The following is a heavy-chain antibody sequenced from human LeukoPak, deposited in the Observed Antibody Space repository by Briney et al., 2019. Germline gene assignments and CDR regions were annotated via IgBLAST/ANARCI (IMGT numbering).Heavy chain of an antibody. J-gene: IGHJ4*02. V-gene: IGHV3-21*01. Sequence: GRSLRLSCAASGFTFSTFAMTWVRQAPGKGLEWVSSISSSSSYIYYADSVKGRFTISRDNAKNSLYLQMNSLRAEDTAVYYCGTARETFFDYWGQGTLVTVSS. D-gene: IGHD2-15*01. CDR1: GFTFSTFA. CDR3: GTARETFFDY. CDR2: ISSSSSYI.